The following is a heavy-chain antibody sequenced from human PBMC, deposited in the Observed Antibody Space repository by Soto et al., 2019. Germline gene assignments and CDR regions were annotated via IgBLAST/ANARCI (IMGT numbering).Heavy chain of an antibody. CDR3: ATGYNGNHY. CDR1: RRTLSASA. CDR2: MRNKVETFQK. Sequence: GGSLRRSCVVSRRTLSASAMPWVRQAPGKGIKWVGRMRNKVETFQKVYAEPVKGRFTNSRDDSKNPLQLQMHSLRAEDTAVYYCATGYNGNHYWGQGTLVIFCS. V-gene: IGHV3-73*01. J-gene: IGHJ4*02. D-gene: IGHD1-20*01.